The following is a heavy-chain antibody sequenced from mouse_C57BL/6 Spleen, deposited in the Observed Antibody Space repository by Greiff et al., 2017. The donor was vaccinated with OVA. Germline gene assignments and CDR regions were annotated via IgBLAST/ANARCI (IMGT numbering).Heavy chain of an antibody. D-gene: IGHD1-1*01. Sequence: DVHLVESGGDLVKPGGSLKLSCAASGFTFSSYGMSWVRQTPDKRLEWVATISSGGSYTYYPDSVKGRFTISRDNAKNTLYLQMSSLKSEDTAMYYCARPPTIDYGSSWFAYWGQGTLVTVSA. J-gene: IGHJ3*01. V-gene: IGHV5-6*01. CDR2: ISSGGSYT. CDR1: GFTFSSYG. CDR3: ARPPTIDYGSSWFAY.